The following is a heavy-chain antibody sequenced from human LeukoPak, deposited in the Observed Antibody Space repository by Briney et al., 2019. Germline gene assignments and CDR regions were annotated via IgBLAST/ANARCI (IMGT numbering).Heavy chain of an antibody. J-gene: IGHJ6*03. CDR2: IYYSGST. V-gene: IGHV4-59*01. CDR3: ARVGVTTSYYYCYYYMDV. CDR1: GGSISSYY. D-gene: IGHD4-17*01. Sequence: PSETLSLTCTVSGGSISSYYMSWIRQPPGKGLEWIWYIYYSGSTTYYPSLKSRVTISVDTSKNQFSLKLSSVTAADTAVYYCARVGVTTSYYYCYYYMDVWGKGTTVTVSS.